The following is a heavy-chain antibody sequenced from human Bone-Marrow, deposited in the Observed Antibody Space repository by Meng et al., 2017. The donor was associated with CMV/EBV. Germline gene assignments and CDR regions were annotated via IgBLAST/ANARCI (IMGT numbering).Heavy chain of an antibody. J-gene: IGHJ4*02. CDR1: GYTFTSYG. CDR2: ISAYNGNT. D-gene: IGHD6-19*01. V-gene: IGHV1-18*01. Sequence: ASVNVSCKASGYTFTSYGISWVRQAPGQGLEWMGWISAYNGNTNYAQKLQGRVTMTTDTSTSTAYMELRSLRSDDTAVYYCAAGPFGAVAGNFDYWGQGTLVTVSS. CDR3: AAGPFGAVAGNFDY.